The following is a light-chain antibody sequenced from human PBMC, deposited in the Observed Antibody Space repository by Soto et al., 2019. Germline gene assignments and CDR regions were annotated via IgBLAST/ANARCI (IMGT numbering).Light chain of an antibody. Sequence: ALTQPASVSGSPGQSITISGTGTSSDVGGYNYVSWYQHHPGKAPKLMIYDVSNRPSGVSNRFSGSKSGNTASLSISGLQPEDEADYYCSSYRTSNTRQIVCGTGTKVTVL. CDR2: DVS. V-gene: IGLV2-14*03. CDR3: SSYRTSNTRQIV. J-gene: IGLJ1*01. CDR1: SSDVGGYNY.